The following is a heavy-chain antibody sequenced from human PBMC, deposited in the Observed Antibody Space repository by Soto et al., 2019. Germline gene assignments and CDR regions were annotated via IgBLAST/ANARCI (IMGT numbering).Heavy chain of an antibody. CDR3: ARAAPLLRYFDWFPPSYGMDV. CDR2: LSDGGGST. V-gene: IGHV3-23*01. J-gene: IGHJ6*02. Sequence: PGGSLRLSCAASGFTFSNYAMSWVRQAPGKGLEWVSGLSDGGGSTFYADSVKGRFTISRDNAKNTLYLQMSSLRAEDTAVYYCARAAPLLRYFDWFPPSYGMDVWGQGTTVTVSS. D-gene: IGHD3-9*01. CDR1: GFTFSNYA.